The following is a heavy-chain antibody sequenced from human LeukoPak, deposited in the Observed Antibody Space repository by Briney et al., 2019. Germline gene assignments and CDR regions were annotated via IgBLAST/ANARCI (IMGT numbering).Heavy chain of an antibody. CDR2: IIPIFGTA. J-gene: IGHJ3*02. D-gene: IGHD6-19*01. CDR1: GYTFTSYG. V-gene: IGHV1-69*13. CDR3: ARPATIAVAGPDAFDI. Sequence: SVKVSCKASGYTFTSYGISWVRQAPGQGLEWMGGIIPIFGTANYAQKFQGRVTITADESTSTAYMELSSLRSEDTAVYYCARPATIAVAGPDAFDIWGQGTMVTVSS.